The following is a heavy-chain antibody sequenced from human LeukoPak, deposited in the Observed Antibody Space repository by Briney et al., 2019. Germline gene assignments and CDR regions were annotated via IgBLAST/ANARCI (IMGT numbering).Heavy chain of an antibody. V-gene: IGHV4-59*01. CDR1: GGSISSYY. Sequence: PSETLSLTCTVSGGSISSYYWSWIRQPPGKGLEWIGYFYYSGSTHYNPSLKSRVTISVDTSKNQFSLKLSSETAADTAVYYCAREVGATGYYFDYWGQGTLVTVSS. D-gene: IGHD1-26*01. CDR3: AREVGATGYYFDY. J-gene: IGHJ4*02. CDR2: FYYSGST.